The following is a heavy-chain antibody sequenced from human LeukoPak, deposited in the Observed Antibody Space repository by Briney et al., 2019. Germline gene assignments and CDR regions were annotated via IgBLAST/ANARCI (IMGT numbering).Heavy chain of an antibody. CDR1: GGSISSYY. D-gene: IGHD1-26*01. J-gene: IGHJ4*02. Sequence: SETLSLTCTVSGGSISSYYWSWIRQPPGKGLEWIGYIYYSGSTNYNPSLKSRVTISVDTSKNQFSLKLSFVTAADTAVYYCARGRWGGSYYYFDYWGQGTLVTVSS. CDR2: IYYSGST. CDR3: ARGRWGGSYYYFDY. V-gene: IGHV4-59*01.